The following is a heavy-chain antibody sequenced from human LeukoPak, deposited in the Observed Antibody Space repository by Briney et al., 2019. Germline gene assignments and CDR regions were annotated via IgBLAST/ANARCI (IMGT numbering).Heavy chain of an antibody. Sequence: ASLKVSCKASGYTFTSYYMHWVRQAPGQGLEWMGIISSNGGSTSYAEKFQGRFTMTRDTSTSTVDMELSSLRSEDTAVYYCARDQGYRYGYGDFDCWGQGTLVSVSS. J-gene: IGHJ4*02. V-gene: IGHV1-46*01. CDR2: ISSNGGST. D-gene: IGHD5-18*01. CDR3: ARDQGYRYGYGDFDC. CDR1: GYTFTSYY.